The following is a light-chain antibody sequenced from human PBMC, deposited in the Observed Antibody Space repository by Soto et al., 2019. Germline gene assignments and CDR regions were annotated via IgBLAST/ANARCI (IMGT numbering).Light chain of an antibody. J-gene: IGKJ1*01. CDR1: QSISSS. Sequence: EVVMTQSPATLSVSPGESATLSCRASQSISSSKLAWYQQNPGQAPSLLLFGVSNRATGIPARFSGSGSGTEFTLTISSLQSEDFVVYYCQQYNNWPPWTFGQGTKV. V-gene: IGKV3-15*01. CDR3: QQYNNWPPWT. CDR2: GVS.